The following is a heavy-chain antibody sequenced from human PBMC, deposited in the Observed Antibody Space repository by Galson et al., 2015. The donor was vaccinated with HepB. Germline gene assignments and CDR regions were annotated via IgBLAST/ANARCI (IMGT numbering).Heavy chain of an antibody. D-gene: IGHD2-15*01. J-gene: IGHJ6*02. CDR1: GFTFSSYG. V-gene: IGHV3-30*18. Sequence: SLRLSCAASGFTFSSYGMHWVRQAPGKGLEWVAVISYDGSNKYYADSVKGRFTISRDNSKNTLYLQMNSLRAEDTAVYYCAKDLFTPGPRYYYYGMDVWGQGTTVTVSS. CDR3: AKDLFTPGPRYYYYGMDV. CDR2: ISYDGSNK.